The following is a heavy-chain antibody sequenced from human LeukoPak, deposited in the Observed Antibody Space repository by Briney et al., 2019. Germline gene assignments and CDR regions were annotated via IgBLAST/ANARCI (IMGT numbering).Heavy chain of an antibody. J-gene: IGHJ3*02. CDR2: ISSSSSYI. Sequence: GGSLRLSCAASGFTFSSYSMNWVRQAPGKGLEWVSSISSSSSYIYYADSVKGRFTISRDNAKNSLYLQMNSLRAEDTAVYYCARDSQLLRFLEWLPNAFDIWGQGTMVTVSS. D-gene: IGHD3-3*01. CDR3: ARDSQLLRFLEWLPNAFDI. V-gene: IGHV3-21*01. CDR1: GFTFSSYS.